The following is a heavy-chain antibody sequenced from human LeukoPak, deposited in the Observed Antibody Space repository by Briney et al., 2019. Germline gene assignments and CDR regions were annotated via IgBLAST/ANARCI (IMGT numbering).Heavy chain of an antibody. CDR1: GFSVGSNY. D-gene: IGHD1-26*01. Sequence: GGSLRLSCAASGFSVGSNYMRWIRQAPGKGLEWVSYISSSGSTIYYADSVKGRFTISRDNAKNSLYLQMNSLRAEDTAVYYCASGEGADFFDYWGQGTLVTVPS. CDR2: ISSSGSTI. V-gene: IGHV3-11*04. CDR3: ASGEGADFFDY. J-gene: IGHJ4*02.